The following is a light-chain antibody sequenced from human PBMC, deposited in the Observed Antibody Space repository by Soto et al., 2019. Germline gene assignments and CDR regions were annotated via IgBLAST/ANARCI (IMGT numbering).Light chain of an antibody. J-gene: IGKJ2*01. V-gene: IGKV1-39*01. CDR2: AAS. CDR1: QSISRF. CDR3: QQSSSTPPYT. Sequence: DIQMTQSPSSLSASVGDRVTITCRASQSISRFLNWYQQKPGKAPELLVYAASTLKSGVPSTFSGSGSGTEFTLTISSLQPEDFATYHCQQSSSTPPYTFGQGTKVEIK.